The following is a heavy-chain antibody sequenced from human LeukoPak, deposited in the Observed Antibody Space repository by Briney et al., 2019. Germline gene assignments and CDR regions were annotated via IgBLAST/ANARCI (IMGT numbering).Heavy chain of an antibody. V-gene: IGHV7-4-1*02. J-gene: IGHJ4*02. CDR3: ARLRGYGDYESQVALDY. Sequence: ASVKVSCKASGYTFTSYAMSWVRQAPGQGLEWMGWINTNTGNPTYAQGFTGRFVFSLDTSVSTAYLQISSLKAEDTAVYYCARLRGYGDYESQVALDYWGQGTLVTVSS. CDR2: INTNTGNP. CDR1: GYTFTSYA. D-gene: IGHD4-17*01.